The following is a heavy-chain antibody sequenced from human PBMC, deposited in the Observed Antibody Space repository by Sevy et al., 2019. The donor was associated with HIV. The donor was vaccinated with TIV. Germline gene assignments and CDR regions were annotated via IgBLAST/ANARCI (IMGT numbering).Heavy chain of an antibody. J-gene: IGHJ3*02. CDR3: ARRNDFDI. CDR2: VYYTGGT. V-gene: IGHV4-59*08. Sequence: SETLSLTCTVSGGPINSAHWNGIRWPRGKGLKGIRYVYYTGGTNYNPSLKNQATISVDRTKNQFSLKLTSVTAADTAVYYCARRNDFDIWGQGTMVTVSS. CDR1: GGPINSAH.